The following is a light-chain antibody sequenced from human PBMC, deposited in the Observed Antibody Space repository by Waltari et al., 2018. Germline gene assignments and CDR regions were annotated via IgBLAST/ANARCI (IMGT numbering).Light chain of an antibody. Sequence: QSVLTQPPSVSAAPGQKVTISCSGSSSTLGNNYISWYQQPPGTAPTLLIYDNNKRPSGIPDRVSGSKSGTSATLGITGLQTGDEADYYCGTWDSSLSAVVFGGGTKLTVL. CDR1: SSTLGNNY. CDR3: GTWDSSLSAVV. J-gene: IGLJ2*01. V-gene: IGLV1-51*01. CDR2: DNN.